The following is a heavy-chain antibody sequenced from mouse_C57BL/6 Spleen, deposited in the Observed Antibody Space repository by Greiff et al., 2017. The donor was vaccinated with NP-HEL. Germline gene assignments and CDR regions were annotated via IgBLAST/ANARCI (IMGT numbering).Heavy chain of an antibody. CDR3: AAITTVVEGYFDV. J-gene: IGHJ1*03. Sequence: QVQLQQSGAELARPGASVKLSCKASGYTFTSHGISWVKQRTGPGLEWIGEIYPRSGNTYYNEKFKGKATLTADKSSSTAYMELRSLTSEDSAVYFCAAITTVVEGYFDVWGTGTTVTVSS. CDR2: IYPRSGNT. D-gene: IGHD1-1*01. CDR1: GYTFTSHG. V-gene: IGHV1-81*01.